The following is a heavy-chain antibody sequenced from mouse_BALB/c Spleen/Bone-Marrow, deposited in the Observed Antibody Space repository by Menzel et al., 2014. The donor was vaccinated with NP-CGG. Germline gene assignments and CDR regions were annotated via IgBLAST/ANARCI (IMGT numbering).Heavy chain of an antibody. CDR2: IYPVDGDT. Sequence: QVQLQQPGPELVKPGASVKISCKASGYAFSSSWMNWVKQRPGQGLEWIGRIYPVDGDTNYNGKFKGKATLTADKSSSTAYMKLSSLTSVDSAVYFCARHAYGNSYWYFDVWGAGTTVTVSS. CDR1: GYAFSSSW. CDR3: ARHAYGNSYWYFDV. D-gene: IGHD2-1*01. J-gene: IGHJ1*01. V-gene: IGHV1-82*01.